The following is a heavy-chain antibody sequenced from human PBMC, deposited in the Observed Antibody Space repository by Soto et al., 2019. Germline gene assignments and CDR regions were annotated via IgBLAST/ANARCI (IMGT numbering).Heavy chain of an antibody. CDR1: GFIFSDYA. CDR2: ISPAGTNQ. Sequence: LRLSCVASGFIFSDYAMHWARQAPGKGLEWVALISPAGTNQYYADSAKGRFTISRDNSKNTLYLQMNSLRPEDTGLYYCARENSRISPRLFQHWGHGTLVTV. CDR3: ARENSRISPRLFQH. D-gene: IGHD6-6*01. V-gene: IGHV3-30-3*01. J-gene: IGHJ1*01.